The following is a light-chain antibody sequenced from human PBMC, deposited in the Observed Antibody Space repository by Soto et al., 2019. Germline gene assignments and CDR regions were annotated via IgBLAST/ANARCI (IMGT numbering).Light chain of an antibody. V-gene: IGLV2-11*01. CDR2: DVS. Sequence: QSALTQPRSVSGSPGQSVTISCTGTSSDVGGYNYVSWYQQHPGKAPKLMIYDVSERPSGVPDRFSGSKSGNTASLTISGLQAEDEADYYCCSYAGSYGFEFGGGTKLTVL. CDR3: CSYAGSYGFE. J-gene: IGLJ3*02. CDR1: SSDVGGYNY.